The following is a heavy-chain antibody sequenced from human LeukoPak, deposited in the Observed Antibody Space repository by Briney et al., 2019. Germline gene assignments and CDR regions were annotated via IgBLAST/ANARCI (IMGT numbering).Heavy chain of an antibody. CDR2: MNPNSGNT. D-gene: IGHD3-16*01. CDR1: GYTFTSYD. J-gene: IGHJ4*02. V-gene: IGHV1-8*01. CDR3: ARVYRAWGLVPPPLYY. Sequence: ASVKVSCKGSGYTFTSYDINWVRQATGQGLEWMGWMNPNSGNTGYAQKFQGRVTMTRNTSISTAYMELSSLRSEDTAVYYCARVYRAWGLVPPPLYYWGQGTLVTVSS.